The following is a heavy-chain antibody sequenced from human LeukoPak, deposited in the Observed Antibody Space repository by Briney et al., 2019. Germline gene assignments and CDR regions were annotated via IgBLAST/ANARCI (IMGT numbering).Heavy chain of an antibody. V-gene: IGHV4-39*02. J-gene: IGHJ3*02. Sequence: SETLSLTCTVSGGSISSSSYSWGWIRQPPGKGLEWIGSIYYSGSTYYNPSLKSRVTISVDTSKNHFSLKLSSVTAADTALYYCASSEYYYDSSGSQIWGQGTMVTVSS. CDR3: ASSEYYYDSSGSQI. CDR1: GGSISSSSYS. D-gene: IGHD3-22*01. CDR2: IYYSGST.